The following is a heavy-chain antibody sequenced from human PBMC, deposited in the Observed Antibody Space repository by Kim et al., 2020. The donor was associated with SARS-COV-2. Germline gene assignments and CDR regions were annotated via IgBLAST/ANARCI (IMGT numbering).Heavy chain of an antibody. V-gene: IGHV3-66*04. J-gene: IGHJ3*02. CDR3: ARPSLGAGAFDI. D-gene: IGHD1-26*01. Sequence: YYADSVKGRFTISRDNSKNTLYLQMNSLRAEDTAVYYCARPSLGAGAFDIWGQGTMVTVSS.